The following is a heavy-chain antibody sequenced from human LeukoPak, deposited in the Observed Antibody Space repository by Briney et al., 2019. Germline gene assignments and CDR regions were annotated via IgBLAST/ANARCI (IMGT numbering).Heavy chain of an antibody. CDR3: ARNREYYFDY. CDR2: IYPSGST. Sequence: SETLSLTCAVSGGSLSSSSLWSWVRQPPGKGLEWFGEIYPSGSTNYNPSLKSRVTISVDKSKNQFSLNLSSVTAADTAMYYCARNREYYFDYWGQGALVTVSS. CDR1: GGSLSSSSL. D-gene: IGHD3-10*01. V-gene: IGHV4-4*02. J-gene: IGHJ4*02.